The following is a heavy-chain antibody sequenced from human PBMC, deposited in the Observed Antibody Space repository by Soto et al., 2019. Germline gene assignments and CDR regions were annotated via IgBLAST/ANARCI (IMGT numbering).Heavy chain of an antibody. CDR3: TTVAGTNCVWPHYYYGMDV. D-gene: IGHD2-8*01. V-gene: IGHV3-15*07. Sequence: EVQLVESGGGLVKPGGSLRLSCAASGFTFSNAWMNWVRQAPGKGLEWVGRIKSKTDGGTTDYAAPVKGRFTISRDDSKNTLYLQMNSLKTEDTAVYYCTTVAGTNCVWPHYYYGMDVWSQGTTVTVSS. CDR1: GFTFSNAW. J-gene: IGHJ6*02. CDR2: IKSKTDGGTT.